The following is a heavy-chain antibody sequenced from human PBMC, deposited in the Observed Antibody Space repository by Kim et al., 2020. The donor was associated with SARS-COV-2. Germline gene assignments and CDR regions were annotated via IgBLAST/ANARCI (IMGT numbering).Heavy chain of an antibody. CDR2: IYPGDSDT. D-gene: IGHD6-25*01. CDR3: ARQLLGYSSGDWFDP. J-gene: IGHJ5*02. CDR1: GYSFTSYW. Sequence: GESLKISCKGSGYSFTSYWIGWVRQMPGKGLEWMGIIYPGDSDTRYSPSFQGQVTISADKSISTAYLQWSSLKASDTAMYYCARQLLGYSSGDWFDPWGQGTLVTGSS. V-gene: IGHV5-51*01.